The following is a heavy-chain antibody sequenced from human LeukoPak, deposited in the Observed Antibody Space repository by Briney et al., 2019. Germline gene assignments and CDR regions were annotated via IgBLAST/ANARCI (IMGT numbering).Heavy chain of an antibody. Sequence: ASVKVSCKASGYTFTSYGISWVRQAPGRGLEWMGWISAYNGNTNYAQKLQGRVTMTTDTSTSTAYMELRSLRSDDTAVYYCARGGRRGYCSGGSCYRPWLPGAFDIWGQGTMVTVSS. J-gene: IGHJ3*02. CDR3: ARGGRRGYCSGGSCYRPWLPGAFDI. CDR2: ISAYNGNT. CDR1: GYTFTSYG. D-gene: IGHD2-15*01. V-gene: IGHV1-18*01.